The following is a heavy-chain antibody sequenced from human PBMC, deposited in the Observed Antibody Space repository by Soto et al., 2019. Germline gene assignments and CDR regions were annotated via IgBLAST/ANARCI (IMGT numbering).Heavy chain of an antibody. D-gene: IGHD6-19*01. CDR2: TSYDGSNK. Sequence: PGGSLRLSCAASGFTFSSYGMHWVRQAPGKGLEWVAVTSYDGSNKYYADSVKGRFTISRDNSKNTLYLQMNSLRAEDTAVYYCAKEKQWLIYYYYGMDVWGQGTTVTVSS. J-gene: IGHJ6*02. V-gene: IGHV3-30*18. CDR3: AKEKQWLIYYYYGMDV. CDR1: GFTFSSYG.